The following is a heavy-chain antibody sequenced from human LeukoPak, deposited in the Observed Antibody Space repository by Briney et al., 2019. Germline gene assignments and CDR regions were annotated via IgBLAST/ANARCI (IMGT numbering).Heavy chain of an antibody. Sequence: SETLSLTCTVSGGSISSSSYYWGWIRQPPGKGLEWIGSIYYSGSTYYNPSLKSRVTISVDTSKNQFYLKLSSVTAADTAVYYCARGGLYYGSGSYYNVLDYWGQGTLVTVSS. CDR1: GGSISSSSYY. V-gene: IGHV4-39*07. J-gene: IGHJ4*02. D-gene: IGHD3-10*01. CDR3: ARGGLYYGSGSYYNVLDY. CDR2: IYYSGST.